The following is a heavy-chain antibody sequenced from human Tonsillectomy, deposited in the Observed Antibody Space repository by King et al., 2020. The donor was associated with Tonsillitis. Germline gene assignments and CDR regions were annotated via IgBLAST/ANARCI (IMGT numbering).Heavy chain of an antibody. D-gene: IGHD3-16*01. CDR2: ISTYNGNT. CDR1: GYIFTNYG. CDR3: ARAPPVMITFGGVRVFPPHSYYGLDV. Sequence: QLVQSGAEVKKPGASVKVSCKASGYIFTNYGVSWVRQAPGQGLEWMGWISTYNGNTNLAQKFQGRVTMTRDTSTTTVSMELRSLRSDDTAVYYCARAPPVMITFGGVRVFPPHSYYGLDVWGQGTTVIVS. V-gene: IGHV1-18*04. J-gene: IGHJ6*02.